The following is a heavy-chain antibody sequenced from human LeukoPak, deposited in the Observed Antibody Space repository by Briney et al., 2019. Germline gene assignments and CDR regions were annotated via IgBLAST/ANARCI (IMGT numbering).Heavy chain of an antibody. CDR1: GGSISSSSYY. D-gene: IGHD6-6*01. V-gene: IGHV4-39*01. CDR2: IYYSGST. CDR3: ASLLSTIAARHY. Sequence: SETLSLTCTVSGGSISSSSYYWGWIRQPPGKGLEWIGSIYYSGSTYYNPSLKSRVSISVDTSKNQFSLKLSSVTAADTAVYYCASLLSTIAARHYWGQGTLVTVSS. J-gene: IGHJ4*02.